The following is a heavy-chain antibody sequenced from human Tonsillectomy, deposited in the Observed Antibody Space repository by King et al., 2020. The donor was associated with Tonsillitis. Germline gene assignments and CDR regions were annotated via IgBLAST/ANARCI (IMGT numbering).Heavy chain of an antibody. V-gene: IGHV3-23*04. D-gene: IGHD3-10*01. J-gene: IGHJ4*02. CDR2: ISGPAGST. Sequence: VQLVESGGGLVQPGGSLRLSCAASGFTFSSYAMSWVRQAPGKGLECVSGISGPAGSTYYADSVKGRFTISGDNSKNTLYLQMNSLRAEDTALYYCAKDRDLINTHFDYWGQGILVTVSS. CDR1: GFTFSSYA. CDR3: AKDRDLINTHFDY.